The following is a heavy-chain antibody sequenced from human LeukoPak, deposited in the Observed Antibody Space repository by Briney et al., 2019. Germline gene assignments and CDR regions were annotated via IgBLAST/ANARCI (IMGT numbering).Heavy chain of an antibody. CDR3: ARESTGTEIHFDY. Sequence: SVKVSCKASGGTFTSYAISWVRQAPGQGLEWMGRIIPIFGTANYAQKFQGRVTITADESTSTAYMELSSLRSEDTAVYYCARESTGTEIHFDYWGQGTQVTVSS. J-gene: IGHJ4*02. CDR1: GGTFTSYA. V-gene: IGHV1-69*15. D-gene: IGHD1-1*01. CDR2: IIPIFGTA.